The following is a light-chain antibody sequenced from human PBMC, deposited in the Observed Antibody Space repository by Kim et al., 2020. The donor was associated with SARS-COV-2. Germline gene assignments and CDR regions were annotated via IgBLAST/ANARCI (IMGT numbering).Light chain of an antibody. V-gene: IGLV2-14*03. Sequence: GQSFTISCTETGSDVVVYNYVPWYQQHPGKAPKLLIYDVSNRPSGVSNRFSGSKSGKPASLTISGLQAEDEADYYCSSYTRSRTVVFGGGTQLTVL. CDR3: SSYTRSRTVV. J-gene: IGLJ2*01. CDR2: DVS. CDR1: GSDVVVYNY.